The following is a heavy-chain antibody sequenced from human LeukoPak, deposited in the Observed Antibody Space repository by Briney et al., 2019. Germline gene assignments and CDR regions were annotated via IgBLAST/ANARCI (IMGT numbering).Heavy chain of an antibody. Sequence: GGSLRLSCAASGFTFSSYGMHWVRQAPGKGLEWVAVIWYDGSNKYYADSVKGRFTISRDNSKNTLYLQINSLRAEDTAVYYCARDSSTKDYYDSSGYDPYFDYWGQGTLVTVSS. D-gene: IGHD3-22*01. CDR1: GFTFSSYG. CDR3: ARDSSTKDYYDSSGYDPYFDY. CDR2: IWYDGSNK. V-gene: IGHV3-33*01. J-gene: IGHJ4*02.